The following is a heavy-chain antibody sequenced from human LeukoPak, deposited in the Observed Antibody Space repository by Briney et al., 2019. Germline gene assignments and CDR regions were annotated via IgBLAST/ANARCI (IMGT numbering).Heavy chain of an antibody. CDR1: GFTFSSYG. CDR3: ARVIAPLPLHYFDY. CDR2: IRYDGISK. V-gene: IGHV3-30*02. D-gene: IGHD3-22*01. Sequence: GGSLRLSCATSGFTFSSYGMYWVRQAPGKGLEWLAFIRYDGISKYYADSVKGRFTISGDNSKNTLYLQMNSLRAEDTALYYCARVIAPLPLHYFDYWGQGTLVTVSS. J-gene: IGHJ4*02.